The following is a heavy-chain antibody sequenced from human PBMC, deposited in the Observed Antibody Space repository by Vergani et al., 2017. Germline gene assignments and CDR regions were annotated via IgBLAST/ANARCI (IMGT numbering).Heavy chain of an antibody. CDR2: ISYDGTQK. V-gene: IGHV3-30*03. CDR1: GFTSSYYG. D-gene: IGHD1-1*01. Sequence: QVHLVESGGGVVQPGRSLRLSCVVSGFTSSYYGMHWVRQAPGKGLEWVAVISYDGTQKYYADSVKGRFTISRDNSKSTIYLQIKSLRTEDTAVYYCATKSCGTPGCQIGYFREWGQGTLVTVSS. CDR3: ATKSCGTPGCQIGYFRE. J-gene: IGHJ1*01.